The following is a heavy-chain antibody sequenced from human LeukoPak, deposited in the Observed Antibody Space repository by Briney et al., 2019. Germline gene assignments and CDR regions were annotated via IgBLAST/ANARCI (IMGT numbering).Heavy chain of an antibody. CDR3: ATTMAAVAYYFDY. CDR1: GFSVSSNY. Sequence: GGSLRLSCTASGFSVSSNYTTGVRQPPGKGLKWVSVMYSGGGTYYCDSWGGRFTITSENSKKTVYLQMNSLRAIDTAVYYCATTMAAVAYYFDYWGQGAMVTVSS. D-gene: IGHD6-13*01. J-gene: IGHJ4*02. CDR2: MYSGGGT. V-gene: IGHV3-53*05.